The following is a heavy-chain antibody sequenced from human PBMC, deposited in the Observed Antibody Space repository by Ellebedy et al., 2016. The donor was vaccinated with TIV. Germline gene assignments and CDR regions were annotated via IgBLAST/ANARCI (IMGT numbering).Heavy chain of an antibody. V-gene: IGHV3-30*18. Sequence: GESLKISCAASGFTFSSYGMHWVRQAPGKGLDWVAVISHDGSNKYYADSVKGRFTISRDNSKNTLYLLMNSLSAEDTAVYHCAKGEQWPPRDDVFGIWGQGTMVTVSS. CDR1: GFTFSSYG. J-gene: IGHJ3*02. CDR3: AKGEQWPPRDDVFGI. D-gene: IGHD6-19*01. CDR2: ISHDGSNK.